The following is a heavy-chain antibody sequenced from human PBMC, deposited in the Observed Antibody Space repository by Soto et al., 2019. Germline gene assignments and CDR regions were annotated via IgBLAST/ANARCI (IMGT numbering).Heavy chain of an antibody. V-gene: IGHV1-8*01. D-gene: IGHD1-26*01. CDR2: MNPNSGNT. CDR3: AGEKVGTTEIDF. J-gene: IGHJ4*02. Sequence: QAQLVQSGAEVKKPGASVKVSCKASGYTFTGYDINWVRQATGQGLEWMGWMNPNSGNTGYAQNFPGRVTMTRDNSITTAYMELTSLRDDDSAVYYCAGEKVGTTEIDFWGQGTLVTVSS. CDR1: GYTFTGYD.